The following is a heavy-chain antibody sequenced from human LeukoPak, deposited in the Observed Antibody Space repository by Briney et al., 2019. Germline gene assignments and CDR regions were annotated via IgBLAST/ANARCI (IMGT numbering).Heavy chain of an antibody. J-gene: IGHJ6*02. V-gene: IGHV3-23*01. D-gene: IGHD3-10*02. CDR3: ARDLHYYVAMDV. CDR1: EFTFANYA. CDR2: TSGSGDTT. Sequence: GGSLRLSCAASEFTFANYAMGWVRQAPGKGLEFVTSTSGSGDTTYYADSVKGRFAISRDNSKNTLFLQLNSLRAEDTALYYCARDLHYYVAMDVWGQGTTVTVSS.